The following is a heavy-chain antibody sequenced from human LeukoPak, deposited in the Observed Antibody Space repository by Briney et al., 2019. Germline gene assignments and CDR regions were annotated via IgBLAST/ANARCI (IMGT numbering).Heavy chain of an antibody. CDR1: GGSISSYY. CDR2: IYYSGST. D-gene: IGHD3-10*01. Sequence: PSETLSLTCTVSGGSISSYYWSWIRQPPGKGLELIGYIYYSGSTNYNPSLKSRVTISVDTSKNQFSLKLSSVTAADTAVYYCARETMYYASGSYLDYWGQGTLVTVSS. V-gene: IGHV4-59*01. CDR3: ARETMYYASGSYLDY. J-gene: IGHJ4*02.